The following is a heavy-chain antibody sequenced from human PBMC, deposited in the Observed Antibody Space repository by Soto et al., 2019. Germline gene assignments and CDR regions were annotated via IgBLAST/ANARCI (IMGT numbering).Heavy chain of an antibody. CDR1: GYTFTSYY. CDR3: ARDQEPSTLYYDYYYMDV. J-gene: IGHJ6*03. Sequence: QVQLVQSGAEVKKPGASVTVSCTASGYTFTSYYILWVRQAPGQGLEWMGIINPSGGSTSYAQKFQGRVTMTRDTSTSTVYMEVSGLRSEDTAVYYCARDQEPSTLYYDYYYMDVWGKGTTVTVSS. CDR2: INPSGGST. V-gene: IGHV1-46*03.